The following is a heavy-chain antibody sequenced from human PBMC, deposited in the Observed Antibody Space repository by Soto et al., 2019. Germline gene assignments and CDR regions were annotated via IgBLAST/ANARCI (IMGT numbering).Heavy chain of an antibody. V-gene: IGHV1-2*04. CDR2: INPNSGGT. CDR1: GYTFTGYY. D-gene: IGHD3-16*01. CDR3: ASPANAFDYGMDL. Sequence: ASGKVSCKASGYTFTGYYMHWVRQAPGQGLEWMGWINPNSGGTNYAQKFQGWVTMTRDTSISTAYMELSRLSSDDTALYHCASPANAFDYGMDLWGQGTTVTVSS. J-gene: IGHJ6*01.